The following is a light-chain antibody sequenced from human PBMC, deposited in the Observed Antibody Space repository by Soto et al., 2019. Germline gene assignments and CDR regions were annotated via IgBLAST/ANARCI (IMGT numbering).Light chain of an antibody. CDR2: EVN. V-gene: IGLV2-14*01. Sequence: QSVLTQPASVSGSPGQSITISCTGTSSDVGGYDYVSWYQLHPGKAPKLMVFEVNNRPSGVSYRFSGSKSGNTASLTISGLQAEDEGDYFCSSYSISTAYLFGTGTKLTVL. CDR3: SSYSISTAYL. J-gene: IGLJ1*01. CDR1: SSDVGGYDY.